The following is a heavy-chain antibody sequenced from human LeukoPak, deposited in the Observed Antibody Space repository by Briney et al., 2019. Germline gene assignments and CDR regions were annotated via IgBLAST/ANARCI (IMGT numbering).Heavy chain of an antibody. J-gene: IGHJ4*02. V-gene: IGHV3-11*04. Sequence: GGSLRLSCAVSGLTFSDYYMSWIRQAPGKGLEWLSYISSSGDTIYYADSVKGRFTISRDNAKNSLYLQINSLRAEDTAVYYCARDSAGSGSYVGYFEYWGQGTLVTVSS. D-gene: IGHD3-10*01. CDR2: ISSSGDTI. CDR1: GLTFSDYY. CDR3: ARDSAGSGSYVGYFEY.